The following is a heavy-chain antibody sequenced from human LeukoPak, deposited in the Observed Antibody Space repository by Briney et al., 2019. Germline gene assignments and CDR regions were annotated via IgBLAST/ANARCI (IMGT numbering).Heavy chain of an antibody. Sequence: GRSLRLSCAASGFTFSSYAMHWVRQAPGKGLEWVAVRSYDGSNKYYADSVKGRFTICRDNSKNTLYLQMNSLRAEDTAVYYCARTLSQLLAFDYWGQGTLVTVSS. J-gene: IGHJ4*02. CDR2: RSYDGSNK. CDR1: GFTFSSYA. V-gene: IGHV3-30-3*01. D-gene: IGHD2-2*01. CDR3: ARTLSQLLAFDY.